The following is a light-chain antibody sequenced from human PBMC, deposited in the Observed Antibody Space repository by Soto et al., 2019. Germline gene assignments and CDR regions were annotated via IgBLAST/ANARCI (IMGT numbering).Light chain of an antibody. CDR2: DTS. CDR1: QSVSSK. J-gene: IGKJ5*01. Sequence: EIVMTHSPATLSVSPGERATLSCRAIQSVSSKLAWYQQKPGQAPSLLIYDTSTRATGIPARFSGTGSGTDFTLTISSLKPEDLGVYYCQQYSQWPPFTFGQGTRMEIK. V-gene: IGKV3-15*01. CDR3: QQYSQWPPFT.